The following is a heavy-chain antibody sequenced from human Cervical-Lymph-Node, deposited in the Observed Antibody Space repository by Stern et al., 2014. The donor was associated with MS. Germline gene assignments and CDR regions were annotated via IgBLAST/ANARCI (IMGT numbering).Heavy chain of an antibody. J-gene: IGHJ4*02. CDR3: ARGGGLVGYFDY. V-gene: IGHV1-69*06. D-gene: IGHD1-26*01. CDR2: ITPVFGTT. Sequence: QLVQSGPGLKKPSSSLTVSCTASGDPFSNCAINWLRHLPRRVHQWIGGITPVFGTTNYAQKFQGRVTITADKSTNTAYMELMTLRSEDTAVYYCARGGGLVGYFDYWGQGTLVSVSS. CDR1: GDPFSNCA.